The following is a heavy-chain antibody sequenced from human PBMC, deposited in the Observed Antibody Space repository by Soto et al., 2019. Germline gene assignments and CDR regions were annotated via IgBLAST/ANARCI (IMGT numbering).Heavy chain of an antibody. CDR3: AREVDRYSSSWYYYYGMDV. J-gene: IGHJ6*02. Sequence: PSETLSLTCTVSGGSISSYYWSWIRQPAGKGLEWVGRIYTSGSTNYNPSPKSRVTMSVDTSKNQFSLKLSSVTAADTAVYYCAREVDRYSSSWYYYYGMDVWGQGTTVTVSS. V-gene: IGHV4-4*07. CDR2: IYTSGST. CDR1: GGSISSYY. D-gene: IGHD6-13*01.